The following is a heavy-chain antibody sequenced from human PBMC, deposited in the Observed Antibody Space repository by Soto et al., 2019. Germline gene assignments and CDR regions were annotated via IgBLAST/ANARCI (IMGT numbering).Heavy chain of an antibody. CDR3: ARVHIGSDSPAAMVFLDYYMDV. Sequence: ASVKVSCKASGYTFINYYIHWVRQAPGQGLEWMAIINPMGGSTNYAQEFQGRVTLTSDTSTSTVYMELSSLRSEDTAVYYCARVHIGSDSPAAMVFLDYYMDVWSKGTTVTVSS. CDR1: GYTFINYY. V-gene: IGHV1-46*01. J-gene: IGHJ6*03. CDR2: INPMGGST. D-gene: IGHD5-18*01.